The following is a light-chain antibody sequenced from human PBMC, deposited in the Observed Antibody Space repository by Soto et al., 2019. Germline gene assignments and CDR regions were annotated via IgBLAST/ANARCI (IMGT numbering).Light chain of an antibody. CDR1: SSDIGGYNF. V-gene: IGLV2-14*01. CDR2: DVG. Sequence: QSALTQPASVSGSPGQSITIACTGTSSDIGGYNFVSWYQQHPGKAPKLLIYDVGNRPSGVSNRLSGSKSGNTASLTISGLQAEDEAQDYCNSYRTVSTYVFGTGTKLTVL. J-gene: IGLJ1*01. CDR3: NSYRTVSTYV.